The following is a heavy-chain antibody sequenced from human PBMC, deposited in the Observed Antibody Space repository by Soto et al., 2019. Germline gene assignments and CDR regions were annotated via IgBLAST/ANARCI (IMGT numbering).Heavy chain of an antibody. CDR1: GYTFTSYA. J-gene: IGHJ4*02. CDR3: ARVGPTADFDY. D-gene: IGHD4-4*01. CDR2: INAGNGNT. Sequence: VQLVQSGAEVKKPGASVKVSCKASGYTFTSYAMHWVRQAPGQRLEWMGWINAGNGNTKYSQKFRGRVTITRDTSASTAYMELSSLRSEDTAVYYCARVGPTADFDYWGQGTLVTVSS. V-gene: IGHV1-3*01.